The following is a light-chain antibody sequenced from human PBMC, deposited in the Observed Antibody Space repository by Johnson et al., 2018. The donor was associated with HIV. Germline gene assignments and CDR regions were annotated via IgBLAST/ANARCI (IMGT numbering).Light chain of an antibody. Sequence: QSVLKQPPSVSAAPGQKVTISCSGSSSNIGNNYVSWYQQLPGTAPKLLIYDNNKRPSGIPDRFSGSKSGTSATLGITGLQTGDEAEYYCGTWESSLSGTDVCGTGTKVTVL. CDR1: SSNIGNNY. V-gene: IGLV1-51*01. CDR3: GTWESSLSGTDV. CDR2: DNN. J-gene: IGLJ1*01.